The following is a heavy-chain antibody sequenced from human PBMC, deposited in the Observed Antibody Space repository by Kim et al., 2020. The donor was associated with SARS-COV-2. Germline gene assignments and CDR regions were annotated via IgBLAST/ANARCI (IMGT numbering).Heavy chain of an antibody. CDR3: AKDPYYDFWSGYYFDY. CDR1: GFTFSSYV. J-gene: IGHJ4*02. D-gene: IGHD3-3*01. CDR2: ISGSGGST. Sequence: GGSLRLSCAASGFTFSSYVMSWVRQAPGKGLEWVSAISGSGGSTYYADSVKGRFTISRDNSKNTLYLQMNSLRAEDTGVYYCAKDPYYDFWSGYYFDYWGQGTLVTGSS. V-gene: IGHV3-23*01.